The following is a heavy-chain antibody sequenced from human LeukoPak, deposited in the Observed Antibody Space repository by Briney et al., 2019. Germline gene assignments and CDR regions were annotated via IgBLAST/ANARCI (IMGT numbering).Heavy chain of an antibody. CDR2: IWYDGSNK. V-gene: IGHV3-33*01. CDR3: ARVGNYAFDI. Sequence: GGSLSLSCAASGFTFSSYGMHWVRQAPVEGLEWVAVIWYDGSNKYYADSVKGRFTISRDNSKNTLYLQMNSLRAEDTAVYYCARVGNYAFDIWGQGTMVTVSS. CDR1: GFTFSSYG. D-gene: IGHD4-23*01. J-gene: IGHJ3*02.